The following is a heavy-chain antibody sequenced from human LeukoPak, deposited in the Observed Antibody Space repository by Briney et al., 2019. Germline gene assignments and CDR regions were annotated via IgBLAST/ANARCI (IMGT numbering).Heavy chain of an antibody. J-gene: IGHJ6*02. D-gene: IGHD2-2*02. Sequence: PSETLSLTCAVYGGSFSGYYWSWVRQPQGKGLEWIGEIHHSGSTNYNPSLKTRGTISVDTSKNQFSLKLISVTAADTAVYYCARGGYCSSTSCYRGYYYGMDGWGQGTTVTVSS. CDR2: IHHSGST. CDR3: ARGGYCSSTSCYRGYYYGMDG. V-gene: IGHV4-34*01. CDR1: GGSFSGYY.